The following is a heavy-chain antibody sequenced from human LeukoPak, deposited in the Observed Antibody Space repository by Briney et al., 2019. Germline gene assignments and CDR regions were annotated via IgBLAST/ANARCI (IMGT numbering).Heavy chain of an antibody. V-gene: IGHV1-3*01. Sequence: ASVKVSCKASGYTFTSYATHWVRQVSGQRLEWMGWINAANGNTKYSEKLKGRLTISRDTSATTVYMELTSLRSEDTALYYCARESFGSSRPSDYWGQGTLVTVSS. CDR1: GYTFTSYA. CDR3: ARESFGSSRPSDY. D-gene: IGHD2-2*01. J-gene: IGHJ4*02. CDR2: INAANGNT.